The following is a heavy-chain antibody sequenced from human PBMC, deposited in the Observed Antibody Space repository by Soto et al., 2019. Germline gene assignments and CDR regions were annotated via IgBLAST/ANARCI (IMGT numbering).Heavy chain of an antibody. D-gene: IGHD6-19*01. CDR1: GFTFSSYG. J-gene: IGHJ4*02. CDR2: ISYDGSNK. CDR3: AKDVRVAVAGAFDY. V-gene: IGHV3-30*18. Sequence: QVQLVESGGGVVQPGRSLRLSCAASGFTFSSYGMHWVRQAPGKGLEWVAVISYDGSNKYYADSVKGRFTISRDNSKNTLYLQMNSLRAEDTAVYYCAKDVRVAVAGAFDYWGQGTLVTVSS.